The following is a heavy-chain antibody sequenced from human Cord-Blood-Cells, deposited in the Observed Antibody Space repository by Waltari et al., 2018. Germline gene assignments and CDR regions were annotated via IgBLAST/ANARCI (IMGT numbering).Heavy chain of an antibody. J-gene: IGHJ4*02. CDR3: ALIQLWFDY. CDR2: IYYSGST. V-gene: IGHV4-39*01. Sequence: QLQLQESGPGLVKPSETLSLTCTVSGGSISSSSYYWGWIRQPPGKGLEWIGSIYYSGSTSYTPSLKSRVTISVDTSKNQFSLKLSSVTAADTAVYYCALIQLWFDYWGQGTLVTVSS. CDR1: GGSISSSSYY. D-gene: IGHD5-18*01.